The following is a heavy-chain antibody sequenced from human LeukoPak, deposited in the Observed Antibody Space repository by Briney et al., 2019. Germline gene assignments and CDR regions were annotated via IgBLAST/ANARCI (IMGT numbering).Heavy chain of an antibody. Sequence: GGSLRLSCAASGFTFISYSMNWVRQAPGKGLEWVSSISSSSSYIFYADSVKGRFTTSRDNAKNSLYLQMDSLRAEDTAVYYCARGFGSSWFYFDYWGQGTLVTVSS. CDR2: ISSSSSYI. D-gene: IGHD6-13*01. CDR3: ARGFGSSWFYFDY. CDR1: GFTFISYS. V-gene: IGHV3-21*01. J-gene: IGHJ4*02.